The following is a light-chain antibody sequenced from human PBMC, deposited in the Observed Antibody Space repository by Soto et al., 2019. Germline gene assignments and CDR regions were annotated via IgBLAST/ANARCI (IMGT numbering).Light chain of an antibody. J-gene: IGKJ1*01. CDR2: AAS. Sequence: IQMTQSPSSLSASLGDRFTITCLASQSISSYLNWYQQKPGKAPKLLIYAASSLQSGVPSRFSGTGSGTDFTLTISSLQPEDFTTYYCLQDHNYPLTFGQGTKVDI. CDR1: QSISSY. CDR3: LQDHNYPLT. V-gene: IGKV1-6*01.